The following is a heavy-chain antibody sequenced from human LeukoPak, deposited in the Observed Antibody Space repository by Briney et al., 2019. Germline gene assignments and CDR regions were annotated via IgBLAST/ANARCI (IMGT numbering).Heavy chain of an antibody. J-gene: IGHJ4*02. D-gene: IGHD5-12*01. V-gene: IGHV4-31*03. Sequence: PSETLSLTCTVSGDSISNGGSISNGGHYWSWIRQFPGKGLEWIGYIYHSGNTYYNPSLESRVTISVDTSENRFSLRLNSVTAADTAIYYCARDTRIEWLRFLDYWGQGILVTVSS. CDR2: IYHSGNT. CDR3: ARDTRIEWLRFLDY. CDR1: GDSISNGGSISNGGHY.